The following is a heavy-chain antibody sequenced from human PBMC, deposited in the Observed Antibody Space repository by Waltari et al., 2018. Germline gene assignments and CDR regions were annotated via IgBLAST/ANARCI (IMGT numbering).Heavy chain of an antibody. CDR3: ARRGVGATHYYYYMDV. D-gene: IGHD1-26*01. CDR2: IAPKSGNT. V-gene: IGHV1-8*02. Sequence: QVQLVQSGAEVKKPGASVKVSCKASGYTFTSHDINWVRQATGQGLEWIAGIAPKSGNTGDAQKYQGTITITRNTSISTAYMELSTLSAEATAVYYCARRGVGATHYYYYMDVWGKGTTVTVSS. CDR1: GYTFTSHD. J-gene: IGHJ6*03.